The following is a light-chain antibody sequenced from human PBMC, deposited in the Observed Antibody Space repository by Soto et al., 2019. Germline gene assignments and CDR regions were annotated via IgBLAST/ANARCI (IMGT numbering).Light chain of an antibody. CDR1: QSVSNNY. Sequence: IVMTQSPATLAVSARQRATLSCRASQSVSNNYLAWYQQKPGQAPRLLIYGASNRATGIPDRFSGSGSGIDFNLTIGRLEGKECTVDHCRQFCRPGTCRPGTQVEIK. CDR3: RQFCRPGT. J-gene: IGKJ5*01. V-gene: IGKV3-20*01. CDR2: GAS.